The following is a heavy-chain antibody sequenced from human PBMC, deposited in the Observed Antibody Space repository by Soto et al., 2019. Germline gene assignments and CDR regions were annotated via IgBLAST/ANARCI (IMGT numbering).Heavy chain of an antibody. D-gene: IGHD2-8*01. Sequence: ASVKVSCKASGYTFTGYYMHWVRQAPGQGLEWMGWINPNSGGTNYAQKFQGWVTMTRDTSISTAYMELSRLRSDDTAVYYCAAGVGYHPSSVHFDYWGQGTLVTVSS. CDR3: AAGVGYHPSSVHFDY. CDR1: GYTFTGYY. CDR2: INPNSGGT. J-gene: IGHJ4*02. V-gene: IGHV1-2*04.